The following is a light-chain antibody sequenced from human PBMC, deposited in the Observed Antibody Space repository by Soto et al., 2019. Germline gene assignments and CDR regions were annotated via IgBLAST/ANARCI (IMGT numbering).Light chain of an antibody. J-gene: IGKJ2*01. Sequence: DLQMTQSPSFVSASVGDRVTITCRASQDISTWLAWYQQKPGRAPNLLIYTASSLQSGVPSRFSGSVSWTDFTLTISSLQPEDFATYDCQQANSFPYTFGQGTKLEIK. CDR2: TAS. CDR1: QDISTW. CDR3: QQANSFPYT. V-gene: IGKV1-12*01.